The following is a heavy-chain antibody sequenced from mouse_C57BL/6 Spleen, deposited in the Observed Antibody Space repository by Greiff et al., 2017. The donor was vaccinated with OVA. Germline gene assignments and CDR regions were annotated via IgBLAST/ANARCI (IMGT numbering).Heavy chain of an antibody. J-gene: IGHJ2*01. CDR2: IYPRSGNT. V-gene: IGHV1-81*01. Sequence: QVQLQQSGAELARPGASVKLSCKASGYTFTSYGISWVKQRTGQGLEWIGEIYPRSGNTYYNETFKGKATLTADKSSSTAYMELRSRTSEDSAFYFCARPITTVVESYCDYWGQGTTLTGSS. CDR1: GYTFTSYG. CDR3: ARPITTVVESYCDY. D-gene: IGHD1-1*01.